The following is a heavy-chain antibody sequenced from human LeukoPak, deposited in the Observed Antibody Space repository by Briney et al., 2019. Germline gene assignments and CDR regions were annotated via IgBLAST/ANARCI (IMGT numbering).Heavy chain of an antibody. CDR2: IYTAGTT. Sequence: GGSLRLSCAASGFTVSSNYMSWVRQAPGKGLEWVSIIYTAGTTYYADSVRGGFTISRDNSKNTLYLQMNSLSAEDTAVFYCARAIRGYYFDSWGQGALVTVSS. D-gene: IGHD1-14*01. J-gene: IGHJ4*02. CDR1: GFTVSSNY. V-gene: IGHV3-66*01. CDR3: ARAIRGYYFDS.